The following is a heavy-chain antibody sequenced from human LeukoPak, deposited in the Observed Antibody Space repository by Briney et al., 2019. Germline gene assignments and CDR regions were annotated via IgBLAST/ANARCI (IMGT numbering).Heavy chain of an antibody. Sequence: SQTLSLTCTVSGGSVTSGGYYWSWIRQHPGKGLEWIGYVYYTGSIYYNPSLKSRVTISPDTSKNQFSLKVSSVTAADTAVYYCARISAGRYGMDVWGQGTTVTVSS. CDR2: VYYTGSI. V-gene: IGHV4-31*03. D-gene: IGHD6-6*01. J-gene: IGHJ6*02. CDR1: GGSVTSGGYY. CDR3: ARISAGRYGMDV.